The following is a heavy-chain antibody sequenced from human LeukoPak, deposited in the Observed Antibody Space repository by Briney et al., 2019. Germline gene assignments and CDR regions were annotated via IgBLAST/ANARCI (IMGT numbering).Heavy chain of an antibody. CDR2: ISYDGSNK. CDR1: GFTFSSYA. Sequence: GGSLRLSCAASGFTFSSYAMHWVRQAPGKGLEWVAVISYDGSNKYYADSVKGRFTISRDNSKNTLYLQMNSLRAEDTAVYYCARDLGDYWGQGTLVTVSS. CDR3: ARDLGDY. J-gene: IGHJ4*02. V-gene: IGHV3-30-3*01.